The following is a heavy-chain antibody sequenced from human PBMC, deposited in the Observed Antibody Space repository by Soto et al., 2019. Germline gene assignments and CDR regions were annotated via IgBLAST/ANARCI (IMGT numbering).Heavy chain of an antibody. CDR3: ARDPSTPYWRGPVDH. Sequence: QVHMVESGGGLVQPGRSLRLTCTASGFNFNRFAIHWVRQAPGKGLEWVAVISYDGNNEYVAVPLRDRFAISRDNSQNTVFLQIDDVRVEDTARYYCARDPSTPYWRGPVDHWGQGSLVIVSS. V-gene: IGHV3-30*09. CDR2: ISYDGNNE. J-gene: IGHJ4*02. CDR1: GFNFNRFA. D-gene: IGHD2-21*01.